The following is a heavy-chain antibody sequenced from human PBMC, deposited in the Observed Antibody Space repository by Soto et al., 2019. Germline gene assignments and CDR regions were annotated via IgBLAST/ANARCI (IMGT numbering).Heavy chain of an antibody. V-gene: IGHV4-39*01. CDR2: IYYSGST. CDR1: GGSISSSSYY. J-gene: IGHJ5*02. Sequence: QLQLQESGPGLVKPSETLSLTCTVSGGSISSSSYYWGWIRQPPGKGLEWIGSIYYSGSTYYNPSLKSRVTISVDTSKNQFSLKLSSVTAADTAVYYCARRWDFWSCYSRNDPWGQGTLVTVSS. D-gene: IGHD3-3*01. CDR3: ARRWDFWSCYSRNDP.